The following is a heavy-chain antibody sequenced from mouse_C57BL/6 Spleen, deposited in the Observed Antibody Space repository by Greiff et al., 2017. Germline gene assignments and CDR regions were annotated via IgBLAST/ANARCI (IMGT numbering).Heavy chain of an antibody. CDR3: TREGEYYYSSTPAGAMDY. D-gene: IGHD1-1*01. Sequence: VQLQQSGAELVRPGASVTLSCKASGYTFTDYEMHWVKQTPVHGLEWIGAIDPETGGTAYNQKFKGKAILTADKSSSTAYMELRSLTSEDSAVYYCTREGEYYYSSTPAGAMDYWGQGTSVTVSS. CDR1: GYTFTDYE. V-gene: IGHV1-15*01. J-gene: IGHJ4*01. CDR2: IDPETGGT.